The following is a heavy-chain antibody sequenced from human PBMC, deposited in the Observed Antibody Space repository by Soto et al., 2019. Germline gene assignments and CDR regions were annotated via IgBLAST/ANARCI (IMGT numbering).Heavy chain of an antibody. V-gene: IGHV1-69*13. D-gene: IGHD6-6*01. Sequence: ASVKVSCKASGGTFSSYAISWVRQAPGQGLEWMGGIIPIFGTANYAQKFQGRVTITADESTSTAYMELSSLRSEDTAVYYCARVRIAAPETYYYYGMDVWGQGTTVTVSS. CDR2: IIPIFGTA. CDR1: GGTFSSYA. CDR3: ARVRIAAPETYYYYGMDV. J-gene: IGHJ6*02.